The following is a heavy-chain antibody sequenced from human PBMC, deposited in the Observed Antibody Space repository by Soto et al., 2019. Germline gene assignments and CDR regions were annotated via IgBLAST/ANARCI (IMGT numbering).Heavy chain of an antibody. CDR3: ARDVLIVPAAMGFDY. J-gene: IGHJ4*02. D-gene: IGHD2-2*01. V-gene: IGHV1-18*04. CDR1: GYTFTSYG. Sequence: ASVKVSCKASGYTFTSYGISWVRQAPGQGLEWMGWISAYNGNTNYARKLQGRVTMTTDTSTSTAYMELRSLRSDDTAVYYCARDVLIVPAAMGFDYWGQGTLVTVSS. CDR2: ISAYNGNT.